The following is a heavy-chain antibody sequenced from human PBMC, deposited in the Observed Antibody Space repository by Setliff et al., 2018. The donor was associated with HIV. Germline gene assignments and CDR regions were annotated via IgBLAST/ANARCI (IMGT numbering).Heavy chain of an antibody. CDR3: ARSISSSRLYYYYYNMDV. V-gene: IGHV3-21*05. CDR1: GFTFSSYS. D-gene: IGHD6-13*01. Sequence: GGSLRLSCAASGFTFSSYSMNWVRQAPGKGLEWVSYISSSSYTNYADSVKGRFTISRDNAKNSLYLQMNSLRAEDTAVYYCARSISSSRLYYYYYNMDVWGKGTTVTGSS. CDR2: ISSSSYT. J-gene: IGHJ6*03.